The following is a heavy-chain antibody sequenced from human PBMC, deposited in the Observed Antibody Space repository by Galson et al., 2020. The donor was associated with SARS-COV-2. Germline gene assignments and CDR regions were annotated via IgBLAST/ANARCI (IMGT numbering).Heavy chain of an antibody. CDR1: GGSISSYY. CDR3: AREVRGYYDIWTGYQNYSYYYYMAV. J-gene: IGHJ6*03. D-gene: IGHD3-9*01. Sequence: SESLSLTCTVSGGSISSYYWSWIRQPSGKGLEWIGYTYYSGSTNYNPSLKSRGTISVDTSKNRFSLKLSSVNAADTAVYYCAREVRGYYDIWTGYQNYSYYYYMAVWSKGTT. CDR2: TYYSGST. V-gene: IGHV4-59*01.